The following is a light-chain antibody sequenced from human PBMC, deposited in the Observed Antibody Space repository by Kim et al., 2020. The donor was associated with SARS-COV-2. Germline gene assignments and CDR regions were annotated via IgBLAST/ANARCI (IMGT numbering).Light chain of an antibody. J-gene: IGKJ5*01. CDR3: QQYNKWPKT. Sequence: IVMTQSPGTLSVSPGERATLSCRASQGVNSRLAWYQQKGGQAPRLLIYGVSTRATGIPARFTGSGYGTEFTLTISSLQSEDFEVYYCQQYNKWPKTFGQGTRLEIK. CDR2: GVS. V-gene: IGKV3-15*01. CDR1: QGVNSR.